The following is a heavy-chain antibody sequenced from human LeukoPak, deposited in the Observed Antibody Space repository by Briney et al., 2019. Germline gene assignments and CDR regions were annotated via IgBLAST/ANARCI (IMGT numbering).Heavy chain of an antibody. J-gene: IGHJ4*02. D-gene: IGHD3-22*01. Sequence: PGGSLRLSCAASGFTFSNYAMTWVRQAPGKGLEWVSGITGSGVGTHYADSVKGRFTISRDNSKNTLYLQMNSLRAEDTAVYYCAKNLPPTYYYDSSGYSVVDYWGQGTPVTVSS. CDR2: ITGSGVGT. V-gene: IGHV3-23*01. CDR1: GFTFSNYA. CDR3: AKNLPPTYYYDSSGYSVVDY.